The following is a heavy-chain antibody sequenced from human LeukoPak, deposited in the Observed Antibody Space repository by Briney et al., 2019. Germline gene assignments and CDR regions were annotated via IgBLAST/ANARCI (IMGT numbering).Heavy chain of an antibody. CDR2: IKSKTDGGTT. CDR3: TTGNWGPY. CDR1: GFTFSNAW. J-gene: IGHJ4*02. V-gene: IGHV3-15*07. D-gene: IGHD7-27*01. Sequence: GGSLRLSCAASGFTFSNAWMNWVRQAPGKGLEWVARIKSKTDGGTTDYAAPVKGRFTISRDDSKNTLYLQMNSLKTEDTAVYYCTTGNWGPYWGQGTLVTVSS.